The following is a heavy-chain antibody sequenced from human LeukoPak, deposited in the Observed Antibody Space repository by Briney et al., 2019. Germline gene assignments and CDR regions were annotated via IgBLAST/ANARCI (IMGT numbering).Heavy chain of an antibody. CDR3: AREYGSGSYYRTSLAGYFDY. D-gene: IGHD3-10*01. Sequence: GGSLRLSCAASGFTFSSYGMHWVRQAPGKGLEWVAVISYDGSNKYYADSVKGRFTISRDNSKNTLYLQMNSLRAEDTAVYYCAREYGSGSYYRTSLAGYFDYWGQGTLVTVSS. CDR2: ISYDGSNK. V-gene: IGHV3-30*03. J-gene: IGHJ4*02. CDR1: GFTFSSYG.